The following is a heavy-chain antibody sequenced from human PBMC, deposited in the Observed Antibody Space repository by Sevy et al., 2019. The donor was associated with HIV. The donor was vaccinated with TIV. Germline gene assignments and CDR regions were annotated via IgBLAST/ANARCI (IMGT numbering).Heavy chain of an antibody. J-gene: IGHJ4*02. V-gene: IGHV3-33*01. CDR2: MWFDGSNT. Sequence: GGSLRLSCAASGFTFSTYGMHWVRQAPGKGLEWVAVMWFDGSNTYYADSVKGRFTISRDIAKTTLHVQMNSLRAEDTAVYYCARDLEFYDYGDYGPAFMPDYWGQGTLVTVSS. D-gene: IGHD4-17*01. CDR1: GFTFSTYG. CDR3: ARDLEFYDYGDYGPAFMPDY.